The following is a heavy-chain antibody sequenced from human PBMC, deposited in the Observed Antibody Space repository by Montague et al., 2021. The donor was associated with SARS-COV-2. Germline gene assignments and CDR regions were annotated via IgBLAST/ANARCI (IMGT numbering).Heavy chain of an antibody. CDR1: GGSFSGHC. D-gene: IGHD3-10*01. J-gene: IGHJ4*02. Sequence: SETLSLTCTVSGGSFSGHCCSWIRQPPGKGLEWIGEVYHSGSTNYSPSLKSHVTISLDASKNQCSLKVNSVTAADTALYYCLRAGGFDNRPPVWGQGVLVIVSS. CDR2: VYHSGST. V-gene: IGHV4-34*01. CDR3: LRAGGFDNRPPV.